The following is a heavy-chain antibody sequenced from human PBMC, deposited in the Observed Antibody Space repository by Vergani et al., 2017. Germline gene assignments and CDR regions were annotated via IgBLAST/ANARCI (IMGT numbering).Heavy chain of an antibody. Sequence: VQLVESGGGVVQRGGSLRLSCATSGFTVSGNYMTWVRQDPGKGLEWVSHIYSGDETYYADSVKGRVTISRDTSKNTLHLQINNLRVEDTAVYYCARGNYYGSGTYVDPWGQGTLVTVSS. CDR3: ARGNYYGSGTYVDP. V-gene: IGHV3-66*02. J-gene: IGHJ5*02. CDR1: GFTVSGNY. CDR2: IYSGDET. D-gene: IGHD3-10*01.